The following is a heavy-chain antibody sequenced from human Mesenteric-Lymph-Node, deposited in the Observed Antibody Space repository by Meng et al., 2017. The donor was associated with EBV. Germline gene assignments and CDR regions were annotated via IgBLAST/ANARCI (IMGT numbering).Heavy chain of an antibody. CDR1: GXXFSGYY. CDR2: INHSGST. CDR3: ARGRGYYDGSSYYYIGWFDP. Sequence: QVQLQQWGAGLLKPSXTLXLTCAXYGXXFSGYYWSWIRQPPGKGLEWIGEINHSGSTNYHPSLKSRVTMSVDTSKKQFSLNLTSVTAADTAVYYCARGRGYYDGSSYYYIGWFDPWGQGTLFNVSS. J-gene: IGHJ5*02. D-gene: IGHD3-22*01. V-gene: IGHV4-34*01.